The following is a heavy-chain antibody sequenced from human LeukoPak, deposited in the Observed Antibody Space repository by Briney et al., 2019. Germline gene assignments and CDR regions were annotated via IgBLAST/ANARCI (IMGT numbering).Heavy chain of an antibody. CDR3: ARYDSFAFDI. J-gene: IGHJ3*02. CDR1: GGSFSGYY. D-gene: IGHD2-21*02. Sequence: PSETLSLTCAVYGGSFSGYYWSWIRQPPGKGLEWIGEIFHSGSTNCNPSLKSRATISVDKSKNQLSLKLTSVTAADTAVYYCARYDSFAFDIWGQGTMVTVSS. V-gene: IGHV4-34*12. CDR2: IFHSGST.